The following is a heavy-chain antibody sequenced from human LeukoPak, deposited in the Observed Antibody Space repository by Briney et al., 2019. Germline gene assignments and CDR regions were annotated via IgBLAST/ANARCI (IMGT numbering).Heavy chain of an antibody. Sequence: ASVKVSCKASGYTFTGYYIHWVRQAPGQGLEWMGWINPHSGGTNYAQKFQGRVTMTRDTSISTAYMELSRLRSDDTAVYYCARDRDGPGVEGQCPGGSCSFDYYYMDVWGKGTTVTVSS. CDR2: INPHSGGT. CDR1: GYTFTGYY. D-gene: IGHD2-15*01. CDR3: ARDRDGPGVEGQCPGGSCSFDYYYMDV. J-gene: IGHJ6*03. V-gene: IGHV1-2*02.